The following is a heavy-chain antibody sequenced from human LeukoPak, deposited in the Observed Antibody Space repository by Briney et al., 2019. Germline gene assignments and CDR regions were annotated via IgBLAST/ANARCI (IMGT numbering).Heavy chain of an antibody. D-gene: IGHD4-23*01. CDR2: ISSSGSTI. J-gene: IGHJ4*02. CDR1: GFTFSDYY. CDR3: ASPAEVKAYYFDY. V-gene: IGHV3-11*04. Sequence: GGSLRLSCAASGFTFSDYYMSWIRQAPGKGLEWVSYISSSGSTIYYADSVKGRFTISRDNAKNSLYLQMNSLRAEDTAVHYCASPAEVKAYYFDYWGQGTLVTVSS.